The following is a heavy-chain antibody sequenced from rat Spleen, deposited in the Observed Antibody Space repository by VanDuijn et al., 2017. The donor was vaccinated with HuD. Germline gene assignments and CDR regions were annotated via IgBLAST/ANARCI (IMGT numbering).Heavy chain of an antibody. Sequence: EVQLLESGGGSVQPGRSLKLSCVVSGFTVNDSYMAWVRQAPTKGLEWVASITNTDGSTYYPDSVKGRFTISRDNAKTTLYLQMNSLRSEDTATYYCTRGGNPRVWGQGVMVTVSS. CDR1: GFTVNDSY. V-gene: IGHV5-20*01. D-gene: IGHD3-2*01. CDR2: ITNTDGST. J-gene: IGHJ2*01. CDR3: TRGGNPRV.